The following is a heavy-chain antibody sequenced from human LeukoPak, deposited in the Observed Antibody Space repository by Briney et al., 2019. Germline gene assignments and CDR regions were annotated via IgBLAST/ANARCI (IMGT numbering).Heavy chain of an antibody. Sequence: SETLSLTCTVSGGSLISGNYYWGWIRQPPGKGLEGIGYIYYSGSTNYKPSLKSRVTISVDTSKSQFSLKLTSVTAADTAVYFCARVVQSTDSSGFYLPEYFQHWGQGTLVTVSS. CDR3: ARVVQSTDSSGFYLPEYFQH. CDR2: IYYSGST. D-gene: IGHD3-22*01. J-gene: IGHJ1*01. CDR1: GGSLISGNYY. V-gene: IGHV4-39*07.